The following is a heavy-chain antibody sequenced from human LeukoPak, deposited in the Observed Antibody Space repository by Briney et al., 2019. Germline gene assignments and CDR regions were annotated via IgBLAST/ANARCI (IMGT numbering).Heavy chain of an antibody. D-gene: IGHD3-22*01. J-gene: IGHJ4*02. CDR3: AREWYDSSGYYYFDY. Sequence: SVKVSCKACGYTFTSYGISWVRQAPGQGLEWMGWISAYNGNTNYAQKLQGRVTMTTDTSTSTAYMELRSLRSDDTAVYYCAREWYDSSGYYYFDYWGQGTLVTVSS. CDR1: GYTFTSYG. V-gene: IGHV1-18*01. CDR2: ISAYNGNT.